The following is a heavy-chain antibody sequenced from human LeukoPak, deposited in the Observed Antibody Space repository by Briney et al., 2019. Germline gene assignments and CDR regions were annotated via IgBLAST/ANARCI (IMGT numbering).Heavy chain of an antibody. CDR1: GFTFSSYN. J-gene: IGHJ4*02. Sequence: GGSLRLSCAASGFTFSSYNMNWVRQAPGKGLEWVSSISSSSSYIYYADSVKGRFTISRDNAKNSLYPQMNSLRDEDTAVYYCARGKYSGLDYWGQGTLVTVSS. CDR3: ARGKYSGLDY. V-gene: IGHV3-21*01. D-gene: IGHD5-12*01. CDR2: ISSSSSYI.